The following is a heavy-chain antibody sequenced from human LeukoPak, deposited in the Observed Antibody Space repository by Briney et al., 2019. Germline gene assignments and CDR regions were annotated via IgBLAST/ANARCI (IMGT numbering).Heavy chain of an antibody. D-gene: IGHD4-17*01. CDR3: ARSSPTVIIFDY. J-gene: IGHJ4*02. Sequence: GGSLRLSCAASGFTISSYGMHWVRQAPGKGLEYVSAISSNGGSTYYANSVKGRFTISRDNSKNTLDLHMGSLRPEDMAVYYCARSSPTVIIFDYWGQGTLVTVSS. CDR2: ISSNGGST. V-gene: IGHV3-64*01. CDR1: GFTISSYG.